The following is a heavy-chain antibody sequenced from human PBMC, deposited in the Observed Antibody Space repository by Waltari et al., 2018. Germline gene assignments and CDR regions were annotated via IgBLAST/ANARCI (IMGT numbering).Heavy chain of an antibody. D-gene: IGHD1-7*01. V-gene: IGHV3-23*01. J-gene: IGHJ4*02. CDR3: AKGVGNWNYLR. CDR1: GFTFSRYA. CDR2: ISGSGGST. Sequence: VQLLESGGGLVQPGVSLTLSCAASGFTFSRYALTSVRHAPEKGLEWVSAISGSGGSTYYADSVKGRFTISRDNSKNTLYLQMNSLRAEDTAVYYCAKGVGNWNYLRWGQGTLVTVSS.